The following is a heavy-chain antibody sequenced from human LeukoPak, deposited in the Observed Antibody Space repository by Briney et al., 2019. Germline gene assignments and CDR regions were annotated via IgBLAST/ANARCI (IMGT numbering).Heavy chain of an antibody. J-gene: IGHJ4*02. Sequence: ASVKVSCKASGGTFSSYAISWVRQAPGQGLEWMGRINPNSGGTNYAQKFQGRVTMTRDTSISTAYMELSRLRSDDTAVYYCARAIDAYNYDYVWGGYYFDYWGQGTLVTVSS. CDR2: INPNSGGT. V-gene: IGHV1-2*06. CDR3: ARAIDAYNYDYVWGGYYFDY. CDR1: GGTFSSYA. D-gene: IGHD3-16*01.